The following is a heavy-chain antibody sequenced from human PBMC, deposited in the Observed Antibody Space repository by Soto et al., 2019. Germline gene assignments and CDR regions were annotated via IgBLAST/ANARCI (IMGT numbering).Heavy chain of an antibody. J-gene: IGHJ4*02. D-gene: IGHD6-13*01. V-gene: IGHV5-51*01. CDR2: IYPGDSDT. CDR3: ATVGYSSTPSFFDF. CDR1: GYSFANYW. Sequence: PGESLKISCKGSGYSFANYWIGWVRQMPGKGLEWMGIIYPGDSDTRYSPSFQGQVTISADKSISTAYLQWSSLKASDTAMYFCATVGYSSTPSFFDFWGQGTLVTVSS.